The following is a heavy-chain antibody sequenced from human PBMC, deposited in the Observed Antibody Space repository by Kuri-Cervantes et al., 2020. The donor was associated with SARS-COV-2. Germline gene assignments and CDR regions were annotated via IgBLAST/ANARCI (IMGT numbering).Heavy chain of an antibody. Sequence: GSLRLSCAVYGGSFSGYSWTWIRQSPGKGLEWIGEINQCGSTNYNPSLKSRVTISPDTSKKQFFLKLSSVTAADTAVYSCARHVGDFVPSPFDVWGRGTMVTVSS. CDR2: INQCGST. CDR3: ARHVGDFVPSPFDV. V-gene: IGHV4-34*01. J-gene: IGHJ3*01. CDR1: GGSFSGYS. D-gene: IGHD4-17*01.